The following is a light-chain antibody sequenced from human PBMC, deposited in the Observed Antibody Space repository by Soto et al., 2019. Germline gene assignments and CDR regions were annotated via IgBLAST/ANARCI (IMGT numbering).Light chain of an antibody. CDR3: QQTHSFPFT. J-gene: IGKJ4*01. CDR2: AAS. Sequence: DIPMTQSPSSVSASVGDKVTITCRASQFINNWLGWYQQKPGSSPKLLIFAASRLQKGVPSRFTGSGSGTFFTLTITSLQPDDFATYYCQQTHSFPFTFGGGTRV. CDR1: QFINNW. V-gene: IGKV1-12*01.